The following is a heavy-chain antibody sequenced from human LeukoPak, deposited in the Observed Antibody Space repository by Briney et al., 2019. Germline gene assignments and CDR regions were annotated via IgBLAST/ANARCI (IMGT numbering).Heavy chain of an antibody. J-gene: IGHJ6*03. CDR2: ISSSSSYI. CDR3: ARALRDIVVVPAAIRGYYYYYMDV. V-gene: IGHV3-21*01. D-gene: IGHD2-2*01. CDR1: GFTFSSYS. Sequence: PGGSLRLSCSASGFTFSSYSVNWVRQAPGKGLEWVSSISSSSSYIYYADSVKGRFTISRDNAKNSLYLQMNSLRAEDTAVYYCARALRDIVVVPAAIRGYYYYYMDVWGKGTTVTVSS.